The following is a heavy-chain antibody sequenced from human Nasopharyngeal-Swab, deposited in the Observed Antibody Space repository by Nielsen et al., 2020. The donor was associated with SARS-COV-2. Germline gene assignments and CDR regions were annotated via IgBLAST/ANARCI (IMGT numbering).Heavy chain of an antibody. CDR3: AKGGYSGYDPLGTDV. D-gene: IGHD5-12*01. J-gene: IGHJ6*02. V-gene: IGHV3-30*18. Sequence: WIRQPPGKGLEWVAVISYDGSNKYYADSVKGRFTISRDNSKNTLYLQMNSLRAEDTAVYYCAKGGYSGYDPLGTDVWGQGTTVTVSS. CDR2: ISYDGSNK.